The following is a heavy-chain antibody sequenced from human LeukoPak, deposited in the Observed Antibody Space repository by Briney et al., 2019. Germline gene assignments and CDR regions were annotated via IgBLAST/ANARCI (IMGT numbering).Heavy chain of an antibody. V-gene: IGHV4-59*01. D-gene: IGHD3-10*01. J-gene: IGHJ6*02. CDR3: ARDSYGSGAYYGMDV. CDR2: VSYSGTT. CDR1: GASISKYY. Sequence: SETLSLSCTVSGASISKYYSSLMRQPPGKGLDRIGYVSYSGTTNYNPSLKSRVTISLDASKNQVSLNLTSVSAADTAIYYCARDSYGSGAYYGMDVWGQGTTVTVSS.